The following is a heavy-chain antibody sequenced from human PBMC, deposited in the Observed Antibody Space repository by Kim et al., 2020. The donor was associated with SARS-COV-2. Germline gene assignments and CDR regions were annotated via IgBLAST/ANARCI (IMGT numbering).Heavy chain of an antibody. V-gene: IGHV3-30*07. Sequence: KGRFTISRDNSKNTLYLQMNSLRAEDTAVYYCARAYSGYDWYYYYYGMDVWGQGTTVTVSS. D-gene: IGHD5-12*01. J-gene: IGHJ6*02. CDR3: ARAYSGYDWYYYYYGMDV.